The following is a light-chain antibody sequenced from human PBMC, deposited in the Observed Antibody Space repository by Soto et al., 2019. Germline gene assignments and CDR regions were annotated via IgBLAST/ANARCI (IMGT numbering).Light chain of an antibody. CDR1: MRDVGACNL. CDR2: EVR. Sequence: QSVLTQPASVSGSPGQSITISCAGTMRDVGACNLVSWYQQHPGRAPQLIIYEVRNRPSGISFRFSGSKSGNTASLTISGLQAEDEADYYCSSYTSKSSLIFGGGTKLTVL. J-gene: IGLJ2*01. V-gene: IGLV2-14*01. CDR3: SSYTSKSSLI.